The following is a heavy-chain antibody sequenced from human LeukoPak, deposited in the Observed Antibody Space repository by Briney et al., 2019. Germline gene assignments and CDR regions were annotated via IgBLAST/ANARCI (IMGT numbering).Heavy chain of an antibody. CDR3: ARLESGYYGSGSPDY. V-gene: IGHV4-59*08. J-gene: IGHJ4*02. D-gene: IGHD3-10*01. CDR1: GGSISSYY. CDR2: IYHSGST. Sequence: SETLSLTCTVSGGSISSYYWSWIRQPPGKGLEWIGSIYHSGSTYYNPSLKSRVTILVDTSKNQFSLKLSSVTAADTAVYYCARLESGYYGSGSPDYWGQGTLVTVSS.